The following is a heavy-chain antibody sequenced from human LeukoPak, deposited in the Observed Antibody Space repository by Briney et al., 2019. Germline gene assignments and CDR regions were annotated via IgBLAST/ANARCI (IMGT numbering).Heavy chain of an antibody. D-gene: IGHD3-16*02. CDR3: ARDLVWGSYRYMDY. J-gene: IGHJ4*02. CDR2: IWYDGSNK. CDR1: GFTFSSYG. V-gene: IGHV3-33*01. Sequence: PGRSLRLSCAASGFTFSSYGMHWVRQAPGKGLEWVGVIWYDGSNKYYADSVKGRFTISRDNSKNTLYLQMNSLRAEDTAVYYCARDLVWGSYRYMDYWGQGTLVTVSS.